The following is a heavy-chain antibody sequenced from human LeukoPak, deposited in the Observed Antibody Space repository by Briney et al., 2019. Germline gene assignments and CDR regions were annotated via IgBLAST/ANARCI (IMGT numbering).Heavy chain of an antibody. CDR2: IGTASDT. D-gene: IGHD1-1*01. CDR3: ARGPPRGRYYYMDV. J-gene: IGHJ6*03. V-gene: IGHV3-13*01. CDR1: GFTFSSFD. Sequence: GGSLRLSCAASGFTFSSFDMHWVRQPTGQGLEWVSTIGTASDTYYPGSVEGRFTLSRDNAKNSLYLQMNSLTAGDTAVYYCARGPPRGRYYYMDVWGKGTTVTVSS.